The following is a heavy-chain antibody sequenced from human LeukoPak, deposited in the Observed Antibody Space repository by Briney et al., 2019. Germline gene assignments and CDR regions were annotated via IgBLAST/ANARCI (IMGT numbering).Heavy chain of an antibody. V-gene: IGHV1-69*05. J-gene: IGHJ1*01. Sequence: PVKVSCKASGDTFNTYGISWVRQAPGQGLEWMGGIIPIFGSPNYAQKFQGRVTITTDESTSTAYMELSSLRSDDTAVYYCAAETVAEMSASCPLKHCGQGTLVTVSS. D-gene: IGHD4-23*01. CDR1: GDTFNTYG. CDR2: IIPIFGSP. CDR3: AAETVAEMSASCPLKH.